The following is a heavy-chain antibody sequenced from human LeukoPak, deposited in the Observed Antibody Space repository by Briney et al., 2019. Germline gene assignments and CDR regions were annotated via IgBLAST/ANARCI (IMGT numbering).Heavy chain of an antibody. D-gene: IGHD3-9*01. CDR3: ARHRRYFDWLYYGMDV. CDR1: GFTFSSYA. V-gene: IGHV3-30-3*01. CDR2: ISYDGSNK. Sequence: GGSLRLSCAASGFTFSSYAMHWVRQAPGKELEWVAVISYDGSNKYYADSVKGRFTISRDNSKNTLYLQMNSLRAEDTAVYYCARHRRYFDWLYYGMDVWGQGTTVTVSS. J-gene: IGHJ6*02.